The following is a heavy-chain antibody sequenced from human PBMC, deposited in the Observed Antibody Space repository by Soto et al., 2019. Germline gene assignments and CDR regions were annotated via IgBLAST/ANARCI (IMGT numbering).Heavy chain of an antibody. CDR3: GRAGSSGWYYFDY. J-gene: IGHJ4*02. CDR1: GYTFTSYG. D-gene: IGHD6-19*01. V-gene: IGHV1-18*01. CDR2: ISAYNGNT. Sequence: ASVKVSCKASGYTFTSYGISWVRQAPGQGLEWMGWISAYNGNTNYAQKLQGRVTMTTDTSTRTAYMELRSLTSDDTAVYYCGRAGSSGWYYFDYWGQGTLVNVSS.